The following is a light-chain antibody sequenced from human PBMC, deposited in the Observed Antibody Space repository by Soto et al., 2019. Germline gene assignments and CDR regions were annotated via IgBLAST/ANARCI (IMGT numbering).Light chain of an antibody. CDR3: QQYGSERTWT. CDR1: QSVGSRL. J-gene: IGKJ1*01. Sequence: IDVTMSPFTXSLSPLQRAPGTWRASQSVGSRLLAWYKMKPGKDTXLXXSGTLRRDNGIPDGLSGSGSGKDFTLTISRREHEDFGVYYCQQYGSERTWTFGDGTQVDI. CDR2: GTL. V-gene: IGKV3-20*01.